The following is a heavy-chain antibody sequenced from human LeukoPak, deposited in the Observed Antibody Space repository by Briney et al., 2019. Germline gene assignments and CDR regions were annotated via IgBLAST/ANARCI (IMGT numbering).Heavy chain of an antibody. CDR1: GGSISSYY. CDR2: IYTSGST. Sequence: SETLSLTCTVSGGSISSYYWSWIRQPPGKGLEWIGYIYTSGSTNYNPSLKSRVTISVDTSKNRFSLKLSSVTAADTAVYYCAIGDSPYYYYYMDVWGKGTTVTVSS. CDR3: AIGDSPYYYYYMDV. D-gene: IGHD4-17*01. J-gene: IGHJ6*03. V-gene: IGHV4-4*09.